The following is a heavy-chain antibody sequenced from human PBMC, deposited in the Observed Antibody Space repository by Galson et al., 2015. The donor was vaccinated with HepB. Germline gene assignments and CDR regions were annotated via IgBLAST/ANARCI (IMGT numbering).Heavy chain of an antibody. CDR3: ARDRGSLRYFEWSDSGGMDV. D-gene: IGHD3-9*01. J-gene: IGHJ6*02. CDR2: INPNSGGT. V-gene: IGHV1-2*04. CDR1: GYTFTGYY. Sequence: SVKVSCKASGYTFTGYYMHWVRQAPGQGLEWMGWINPNSGGTNYAQKFQGWVTMTRDTSISTAYMELSRLRSDDTAVYYCARDRGSLRYFEWSDSGGMDVWGQGTTVTVSS.